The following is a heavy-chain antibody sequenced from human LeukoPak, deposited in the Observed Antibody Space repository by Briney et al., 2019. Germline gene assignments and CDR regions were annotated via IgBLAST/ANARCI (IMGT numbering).Heavy chain of an antibody. CDR3: ARHVIGSRRAYYYYYMDV. CDR1: GGSISSYY. V-gene: IGHV4-59*08. Sequence: SETLSLTCTVSGGSISSYYWSWIRQPPGKGLEWIGYIYYSGSTNYNPSLKSRVTISVDTSKNQFSLKLSSVTAADTAVYYCARHVIGSRRAYYYYYMDVWGEGTTVTISS. CDR2: IYYSGST. D-gene: IGHD1-26*01. J-gene: IGHJ6*03.